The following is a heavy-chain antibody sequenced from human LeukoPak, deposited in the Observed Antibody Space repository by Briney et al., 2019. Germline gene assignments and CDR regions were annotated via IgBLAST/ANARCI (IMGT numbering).Heavy chain of an antibody. Sequence: GGSLRLSCAASAFTFATNAMSWVRQAPGKGLEWVSSISGSGGSTHYADSVRGRFTISRDNSKSTLYLQMNSLRAEDTAIYYCAKMPAYYYDSSGYAFHFDYWGQGTLVTVSS. D-gene: IGHD3-22*01. J-gene: IGHJ4*02. CDR3: AKMPAYYYDSSGYAFHFDY. CDR2: ISGSGGST. V-gene: IGHV3-23*01. CDR1: AFTFATNA.